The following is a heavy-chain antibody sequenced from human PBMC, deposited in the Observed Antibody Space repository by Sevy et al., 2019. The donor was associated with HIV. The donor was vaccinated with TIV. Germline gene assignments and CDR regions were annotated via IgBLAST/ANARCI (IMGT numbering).Heavy chain of an antibody. CDR2: IYYSGST. CDR1: GGSVSSGSYY. D-gene: IGHD6-19*01. V-gene: IGHV4-61*01. CDR3: ARAPLIAVAGTGWFDP. Sequence: SETLSLTCTVSGGSVSSGSYYWSWIRQPPGKGLEWIGYIYYSGSTNYNPSLKSRVTISVDTSKNQFSLKLSPVTAADTAVYYCARAPLIAVAGTGWFDPWGQGTLVTVSS. J-gene: IGHJ5*02.